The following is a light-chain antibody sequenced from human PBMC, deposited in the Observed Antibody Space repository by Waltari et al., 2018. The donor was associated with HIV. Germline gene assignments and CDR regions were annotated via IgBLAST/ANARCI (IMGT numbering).Light chain of an antibody. V-gene: IGKV1-5*03. CDR2: KAS. CDR1: QSISSW. CDR3: QQYNSYWVT. Sequence: DIQMTQSPSTLSASVGDRVTITCRASQSISSWLAWYQQKPGKAHKLLIYKASSLESGVPSRFSGSGSGTEFTLTISSLQPDDFATYYCQQYNSYWVTFGQGTKLEIK. J-gene: IGKJ2*01.